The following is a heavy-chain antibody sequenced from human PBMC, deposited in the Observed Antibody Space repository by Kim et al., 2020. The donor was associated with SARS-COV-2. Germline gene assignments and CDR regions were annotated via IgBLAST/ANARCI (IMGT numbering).Heavy chain of an antibody. V-gene: IGHV3-48*04. CDR2: ISSSSSTI. J-gene: IGHJ4*02. CDR1: GFTFSSYS. CDR3: ARDLAGCSSTSCLGCFDY. D-gene: IGHD2-2*01. Sequence: GGSLRLSCAASGFTFSSYSMNWVRQAPGKGLEWVSYISSSSSTIYYADSVKGRFTISRDNAKNSLYLQMNSLRAEDTAVYYCARDLAGCSSTSCLGCFDYWGQGTLVTVSS.